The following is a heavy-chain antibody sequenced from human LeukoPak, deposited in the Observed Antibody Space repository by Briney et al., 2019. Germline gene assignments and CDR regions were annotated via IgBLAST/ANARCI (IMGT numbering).Heavy chain of an antibody. CDR1: GFTFSSYG. D-gene: IGHD1-26*01. V-gene: IGHV3-30*18. CDR3: AKDRLGATDWYFDL. CDR2: ISYDGSNK. J-gene: IGHJ2*01. Sequence: GGSLRLSCAASGFTFSSYGMHWVRQAPGKGLEWVAVISYDGSNKYYAVSVEGRFTISRDNSKNTLYLQMNSLRAEDTAVYYCAKDRLGATDWYFDLWGRGTLVTVSS.